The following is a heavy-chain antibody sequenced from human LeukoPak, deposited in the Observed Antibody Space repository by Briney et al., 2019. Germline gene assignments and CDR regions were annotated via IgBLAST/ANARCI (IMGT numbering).Heavy chain of an antibody. D-gene: IGHD3-3*01. CDR2: IIPILGIA. CDR1: GGTFSXYA. Sequence: VKVSCKASGGTFSXYAISWVRQAPGQGLEWMGRIIPILGIANYAQKFQGRVTIIADKSTSTAYMELSSLRSEDTAVYYCAREGRSTYGMDVWGQGTTVTVSS. CDR3: AREGRSTYGMDV. J-gene: IGHJ6*02. V-gene: IGHV1-69*04.